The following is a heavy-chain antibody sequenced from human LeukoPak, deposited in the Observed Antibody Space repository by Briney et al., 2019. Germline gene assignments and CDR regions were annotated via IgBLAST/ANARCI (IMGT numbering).Heavy chain of an antibody. CDR1: GFTFSSYW. CDR3: ARDVVGSLDS. Sequence: GGSLRLSCAASGFTFSSYWMAWGRQAPGKGLEWVANIKGDESARHQADSVKGRFTISRDNTRNSLYLQMTNLRGDDTAVYYCARDVVGSLDSRGQGTLVTVSS. D-gene: IGHD1-26*01. J-gene: IGHJ4*02. CDR2: IKGDESAR. V-gene: IGHV3-7*01.